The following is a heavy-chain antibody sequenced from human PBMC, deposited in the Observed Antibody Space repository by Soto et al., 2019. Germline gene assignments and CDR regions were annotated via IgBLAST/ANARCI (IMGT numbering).Heavy chain of an antibody. CDR2: TYYRSKWYN. J-gene: IGHJ4*02. Sequence: LPAHSRTCALSGDSVCSNSAAWNWIRQSPSRGLEWLGRTYYRSKWYNDYAVSVKSRITINPDTSKNQFSLQLNSVTPEDTAVYYCARDSLSSSWTRPFDYWGQGTLVTVSS. V-gene: IGHV6-1*01. CDR3: ARDSLSSSWTRPFDY. D-gene: IGHD6-13*01. CDR1: GDSVCSNSAA.